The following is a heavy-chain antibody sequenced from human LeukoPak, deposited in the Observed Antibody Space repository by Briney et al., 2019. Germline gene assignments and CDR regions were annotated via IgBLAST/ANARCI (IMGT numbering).Heavy chain of an antibody. J-gene: IGHJ3*02. CDR1: DGSITNYD. V-gene: IGHV4-59*12. CDR2: VHYSGTA. Sequence: KSSETLSLTCTVSDGSITNYDWSWVRQPPGKGLEFIGHVHYSGTANYNPSLRSRVTMSLDTSNNQVSLRLRSVTAADTAVYFCARGALPSAFDIWGQGTMVAVSS. CDR3: ARGALPSAFDI.